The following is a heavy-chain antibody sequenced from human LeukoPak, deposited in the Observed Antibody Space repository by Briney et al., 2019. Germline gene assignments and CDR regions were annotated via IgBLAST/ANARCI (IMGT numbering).Heavy chain of an antibody. CDR2: ISSSSSYI. V-gene: IGHV3-21*01. Sequence: GSLRLSCAASGFTFSSYSMNWVRQAPGKGLEWVSSISSSSSYIYYADSVKGRFTISRDNAKNSLYLQMNSLRAEDTAVYYCARDGTLRNYYYYGMDVWGQGTTVTVSS. CDR1: GFTFSSYS. CDR3: ARDGTLRNYYYYGMDV. J-gene: IGHJ6*02. D-gene: IGHD1-26*01.